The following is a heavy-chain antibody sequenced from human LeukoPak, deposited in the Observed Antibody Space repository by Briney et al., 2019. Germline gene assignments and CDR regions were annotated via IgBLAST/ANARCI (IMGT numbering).Heavy chain of an antibody. D-gene: IGHD6-13*01. J-gene: IGHJ6*04. CDR2: ISAYNGNT. Sequence: GASVKVSCKASGYTFTSYGISWVRRAPGQGLEWMGWISAYNGNTNYAQKLQGRVTMTTDTSTSTAYMELRSLRSDDTAVYYCARDGRQQLVLWYYYYGMDVWGKGTTVTVSS. V-gene: IGHV1-18*04. CDR3: ARDGRQQLVLWYYYYGMDV. CDR1: GYTFTSYG.